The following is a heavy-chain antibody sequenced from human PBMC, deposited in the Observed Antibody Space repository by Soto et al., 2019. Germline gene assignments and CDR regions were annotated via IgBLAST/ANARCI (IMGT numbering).Heavy chain of an antibody. V-gene: IGHV3-73*01. D-gene: IGHD6-13*01. Sequence: GGSLRLSCASSGFTFSGYAMHLVRQASGKGLEWVGRIRSKANNYATAYAASVKGRFTISRDDSKNTAYLQMNSLNTEDTAVYYCASPDSSSWYYFDYWGQGTLVTVSS. CDR3: ASPDSSSWYYFDY. CDR2: IRSKANNYAT. CDR1: GFTFSGYA. J-gene: IGHJ4*02.